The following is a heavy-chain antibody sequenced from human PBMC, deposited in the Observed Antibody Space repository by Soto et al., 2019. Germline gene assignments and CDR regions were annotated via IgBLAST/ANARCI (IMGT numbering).Heavy chain of an antibody. V-gene: IGHV3-13*04. CDR1: GFTFSSYD. J-gene: IGHJ3*02. Sequence: EVQLVESGGGLVQPGGSLRLSCAASGFTFSSYDMHWVRQATGKGLEWVSAIGTAGETYYPGSVKGRFTISRENAQNSLYIQMNSLRAGDRAVYYCARVATRVRGVILDAFDMWGQGTMVTVSS. CDR2: IGTAGET. D-gene: IGHD3-10*01. CDR3: ARVATRVRGVILDAFDM.